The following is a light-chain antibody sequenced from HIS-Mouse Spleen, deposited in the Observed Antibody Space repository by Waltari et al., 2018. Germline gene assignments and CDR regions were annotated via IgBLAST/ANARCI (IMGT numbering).Light chain of an antibody. CDR3: YSTDSSGNHRV. Sequence: SYELTQPPSVSVSPGQTARITCSGDALPKKYAYWSQQKSGQAPVLVIYEEGKRPSGIPERFSGSSSGTMATLTISGAQVEDEADYYCYSTDSSGNHRVFGGGTKLTVL. J-gene: IGLJ2*01. V-gene: IGLV3-10*01. CDR2: EEG. CDR1: ALPKKY.